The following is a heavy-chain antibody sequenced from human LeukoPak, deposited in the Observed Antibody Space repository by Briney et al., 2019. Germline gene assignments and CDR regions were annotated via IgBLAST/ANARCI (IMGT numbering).Heavy chain of an antibody. CDR3: AYGSTFAI. D-gene: IGHD3-10*01. CDR1: GDSVSGNIAA. J-gene: IGHJ3*02. V-gene: IGHV6-1*01. CDR2: TYYRSKWYY. Sequence: SQTLSLTCAISGDSVSGNIAAWNWIRQSPSKGLEWLGRTYYRSKWYYDYAISVKSRITINPDTSKNQFSLQLTSVTPEDTAVYYCAYGSTFAIWGQGTVVSVSS.